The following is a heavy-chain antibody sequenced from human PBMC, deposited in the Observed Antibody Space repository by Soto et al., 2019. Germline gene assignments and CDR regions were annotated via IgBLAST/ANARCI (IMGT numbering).Heavy chain of an antibody. J-gene: IGHJ5*02. Sequence: QLRLQESGPGVVQASDTLSLTCAVSGGSISISTHYWGWIRQPPGKGLEWIGIIHYSGSTYYNPSLKNRVNIAIDTSNNQFSLRLTSVTAADRAVYFCARRGMSVDSYDPWGQGTLVTVSS. V-gene: IGHV4-39*01. CDR1: GGSISISTHY. D-gene: IGHD3-10*01. CDR3: ARRGMSVDSYDP. CDR2: IHYSGST.